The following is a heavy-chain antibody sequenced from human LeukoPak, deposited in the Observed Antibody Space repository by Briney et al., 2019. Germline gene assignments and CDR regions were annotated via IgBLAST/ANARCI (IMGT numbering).Heavy chain of an antibody. J-gene: IGHJ3*02. D-gene: IGHD3-22*01. CDR2: IKQDGSEK. Sequence: GGSLRLSCAASGFTFSSYAMSWVSQAPGKGLEWVANIKQDGSEKYYVDSVKGRFTISRDNAKNSLYLQMNSLRAEDTAVYYCARDTRITMIVVVSDAFDIWGQGTMVTVSS. CDR3: ARDTRITMIVVVSDAFDI. V-gene: IGHV3-7*01. CDR1: GFTFSSYA.